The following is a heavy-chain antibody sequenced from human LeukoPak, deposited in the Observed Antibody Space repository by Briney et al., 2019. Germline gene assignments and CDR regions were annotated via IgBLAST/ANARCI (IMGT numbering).Heavy chain of an antibody. Sequence: ASVKVSCKTSGYTFTHYVISWVRQAPGQGLEWMGRISPYNGNTKYAQKLQGRVTMTTDTSTSTAYMELRSLRSDDTAVYYCARAYKQWLVGPVGYWGQGTLVTVSS. D-gene: IGHD6-19*01. CDR3: ARAYKQWLVGPVGY. J-gene: IGHJ4*02. V-gene: IGHV1-18*01. CDR2: ISPYNGNT. CDR1: GYTFTHYV.